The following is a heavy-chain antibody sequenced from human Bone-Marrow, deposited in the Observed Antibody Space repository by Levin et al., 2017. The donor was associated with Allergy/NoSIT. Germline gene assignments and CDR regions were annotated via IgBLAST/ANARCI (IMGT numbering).Heavy chain of an antibody. CDR3: AKDRVTISEVIFETIYYGLDV. CDR1: GFTFNTYA. CDR2: ISVSGDTT. J-gene: IGHJ6*02. Sequence: GESLKISCEASGFTFNTYAMTWVRQAPGKGLEWVAGISVSGDTTFYAAAVKGRFTISRDNSKKMLYLQMNSLRAEDTALYYCAKDRVTISEVIFETIYYGLDVWGQGTAVTVSS. D-gene: IGHD3-10*01. V-gene: IGHV3-23*01.